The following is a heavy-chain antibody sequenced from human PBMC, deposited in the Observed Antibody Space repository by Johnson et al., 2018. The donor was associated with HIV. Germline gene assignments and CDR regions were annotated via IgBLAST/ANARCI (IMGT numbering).Heavy chain of an antibody. V-gene: IGHV3-30-3*01. J-gene: IGHJ3*02. CDR3: AKDPYKYSSSSYAFDI. CDR1: GFTFSSYA. Sequence: QVQLVESGGGLVQPGRSLRLSCAASGFTFSSYAMHWVRQAPGKGLEWVAVISYDGSNKYYADSVKGRFTISRDNSKNTLYLQMNSLRAEDTAVYYCAKDPYKYSSSSYAFDIWGQGTMVTVSS. D-gene: IGHD6-6*01. CDR2: ISYDGSNK.